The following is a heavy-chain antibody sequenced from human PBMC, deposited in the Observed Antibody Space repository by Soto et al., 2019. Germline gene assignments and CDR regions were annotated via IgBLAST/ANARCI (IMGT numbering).Heavy chain of an antibody. D-gene: IGHD3-10*01. J-gene: IGHJ6*02. CDR3: AEDMVPAYYYYYGMDV. Sequence: LRLSCAASGFTFSSYGMHWVRQAPGKGLEWVAVISYDGSNKYYADSVKGRFTISRDNSKNTLYLQMNSLRAEDTAVYYCAEDMVPAYYYYYGMDVWGQGTKVTVSS. CDR1: GFTFSSYG. CDR2: ISYDGSNK. V-gene: IGHV3-30*18.